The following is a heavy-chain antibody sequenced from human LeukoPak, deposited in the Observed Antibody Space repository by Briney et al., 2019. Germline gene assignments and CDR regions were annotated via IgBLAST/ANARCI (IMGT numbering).Heavy chain of an antibody. CDR2: IYSGGDT. CDR3: ARAGGSGWYGKLDP. V-gene: IGHV4-4*09. D-gene: IGHD6-19*01. CDR1: GASMDGYF. Sequence: KPSETLSLTCTVSGASMDGYFWSWIRQPPGKGLEWIGSIYSGGDTSYSPSLRSRLTIAVDTSKSQFSLKLYSVTAADTAVYYCARAGGSGWYGKLDPWGQGTLVTVSS. J-gene: IGHJ5*02.